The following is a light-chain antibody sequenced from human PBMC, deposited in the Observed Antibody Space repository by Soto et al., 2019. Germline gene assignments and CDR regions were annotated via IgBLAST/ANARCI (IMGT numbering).Light chain of an antibody. V-gene: IGLV2-8*01. CDR1: KSDIGVYAF. CDR3: KSYAGSNTYV. J-gene: IGLJ1*01. Sequence: QSVLTQPPSASGSPGQSVTISCTGTKSDIGVYAFDSWYQHHPGKAPRLIIYEVVQRPSGVPDRFSGSKSGNTASLTVSGLQAADEADYFCKSYAGSNTYVFGSGTKV. CDR2: EVV.